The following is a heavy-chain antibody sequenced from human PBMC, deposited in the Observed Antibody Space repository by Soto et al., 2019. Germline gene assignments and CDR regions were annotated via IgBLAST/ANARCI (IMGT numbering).Heavy chain of an antibody. D-gene: IGHD5-12*01. CDR3: AREGSYSAYNFAHGIQLWSFDF. V-gene: IGHV4-4*07. J-gene: IGHJ4*02. CDR1: GGSINTFY. CDR2: IFSSGST. Sequence: PSETLSLTCTVSGGSINTFYWSWVRLPAGKGLEWIGRIFSSGSTSFNPSLESRVAMSVDTSKNHFSLNLSSVTAADMAVYYCAREGSYSAYNFAHGIQLWSFDFWGQGALVTVSS.